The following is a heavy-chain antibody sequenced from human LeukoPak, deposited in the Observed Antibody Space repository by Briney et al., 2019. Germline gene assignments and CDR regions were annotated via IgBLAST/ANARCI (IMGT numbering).Heavy chain of an antibody. J-gene: IGHJ3*02. CDR3: ASLDYGGNSNDAFDI. V-gene: IGHV4-59*01. CDR2: IYYSGST. Sequence: SETLSLTCTVSGGSISSYYWSWIRQPPGKGLEWIGYIYYSGSTNYNPSLKSRVTISVDTSKNQFSLKLSSVTAADTAVYYCASLDYGGNSNDAFDIWGQGTMVTVSS. CDR1: GGSISSYY. D-gene: IGHD4-23*01.